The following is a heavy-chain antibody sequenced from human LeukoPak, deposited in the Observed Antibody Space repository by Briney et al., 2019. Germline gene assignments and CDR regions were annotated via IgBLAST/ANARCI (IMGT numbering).Heavy chain of an antibody. J-gene: IGHJ4*02. CDR2: ISYDGSNK. V-gene: IGHV3-30-3*01. Sequence: GGSLRLSCAASGFTFSSYAMHWVRQAPGKGLEWVAVISYDGSNKYYADSVKGRFTISRDNSKNTLYLQMNSLRAEDTAVYYCARESSGDYHFDYWGQGTLVTVSS. CDR1: GFTFSSYA. CDR3: ARESSGDYHFDY. D-gene: IGHD4-17*01.